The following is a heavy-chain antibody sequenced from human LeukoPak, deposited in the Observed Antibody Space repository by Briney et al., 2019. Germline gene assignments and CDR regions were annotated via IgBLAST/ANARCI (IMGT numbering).Heavy chain of an antibody. CDR1: GFTFDDYG. D-gene: IGHD4-23*01. CDR3: ARVDTVVSYFDY. V-gene: IGHV3-20*04. CDR2: INWNGGST. Sequence: GGSLRLSCVASGFTFDDYGMSWVRQAPGKGPEWVSGINWNGGSTGYADSVKGRFTISRDNAKNTLYLQMNSLRAEDTAVYYCARVDTVVSYFDYWGQGTLVTVSS. J-gene: IGHJ4*02.